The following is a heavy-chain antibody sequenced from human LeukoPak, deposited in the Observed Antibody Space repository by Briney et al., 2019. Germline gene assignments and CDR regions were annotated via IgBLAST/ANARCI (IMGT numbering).Heavy chain of an antibody. CDR3: ARLNGDGFDI. D-gene: IGHD2-8*01. V-gene: IGHV4-4*07. CDR1: GVSLDEYY. CDR2: IYSSGST. J-gene: IGHJ3*02. Sequence: SETLSLTCSVAGVSLDEYYWYWIRQSAGKRLEWIGRIYSSGSTNYAPSLKSRVTMSIDTSKRHLSLKLSSVTAADTGFYYCARLNGDGFDIWGQGTKVTVSS.